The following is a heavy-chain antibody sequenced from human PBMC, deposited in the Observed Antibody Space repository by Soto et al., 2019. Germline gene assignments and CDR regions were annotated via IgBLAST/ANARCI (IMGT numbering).Heavy chain of an antibody. Sequence: DVQVVESGGGLIQPGGSLRLSCEVSGFSVTANYMSWVRQAPENGLEWVSVIYSGGSTYYVDSVKARFSISRDISKNTLYLQMNSRRAEDTAVYYWHGYGYWGQETQVTVSS. CDR1: GFSVTANY. CDR2: IYSGGST. J-gene: IGHJ4*02. D-gene: IGHD5-12*01. CDR3: HGYGY. V-gene: IGHV3-53*01.